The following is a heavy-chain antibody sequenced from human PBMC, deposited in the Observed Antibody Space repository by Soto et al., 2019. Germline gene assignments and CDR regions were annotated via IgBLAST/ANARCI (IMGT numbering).Heavy chain of an antibody. CDR1: GFTFSSYW. CDR3: ARGIAAAGTAIKYYFDY. V-gene: IGHV3-7*01. J-gene: IGHJ4*02. D-gene: IGHD6-13*01. Sequence: GGSLRLSCAASGFTFSSYWMSWVRQAPGKGLEWVANIKQDGSEKYYVDSVKGRFTISRDNAKNSLYLQMNSLRAEDTAVYYCARGIAAAGTAIKYYFDYWGQGTLVTVSS. CDR2: IKQDGSEK.